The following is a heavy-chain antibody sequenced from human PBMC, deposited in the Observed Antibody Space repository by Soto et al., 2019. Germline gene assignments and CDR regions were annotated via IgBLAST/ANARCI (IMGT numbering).Heavy chain of an antibody. CDR3: ARDQCSGGSCYFENNWFDP. CDR2: INAGNGNT. CDR1: GYTFTSYA. D-gene: IGHD2-15*01. Sequence: QVQLVQSGAEVKKPGASVKVSCKASGYTFTSYAMHWVRQAPGQRLEWMGWINAGNGNTKYSQKCQGRVTITRDTSASTAYMELSSLRTEDTAVYYCARDQCSGGSCYFENNWFDPWGQGTLVTVSS. V-gene: IGHV1-3*01. J-gene: IGHJ5*02.